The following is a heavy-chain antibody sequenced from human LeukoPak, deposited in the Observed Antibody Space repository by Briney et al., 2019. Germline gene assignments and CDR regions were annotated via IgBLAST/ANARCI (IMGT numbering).Heavy chain of an antibody. J-gene: IGHJ4*02. CDR2: IYYSGST. CDR1: GGSISSSSYY. V-gene: IGHV4-39*01. Sequence: SETLSLTCTVSGGSISSSSYYWGWIRQPPGKGLEWIGSIYYSGSTYYNPSLKSRVTISVDTSKNQFSLKLSSVTAADTAVYYCARRTEAVAGPYFDYWGQGTLVTVSS. CDR3: ARRTEAVAGPYFDY. D-gene: IGHD6-19*01.